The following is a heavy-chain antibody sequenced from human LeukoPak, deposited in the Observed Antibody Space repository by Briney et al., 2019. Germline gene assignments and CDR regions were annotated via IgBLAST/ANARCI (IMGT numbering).Heavy chain of an antibody. CDR2: ISSDGSNK. J-gene: IGHJ4*02. V-gene: IGHV3-30*04. CDR1: GFTFSTHA. CDR3: ARDSRTAAGTFDY. D-gene: IGHD6-13*01. Sequence: TGGSLRLSCAASGFTFSTHAMHWVRQAPGKGLGWVAVISSDGSNKFYPDSVKGRFTISRDNSKNTLDLQMNSLRGEDTAVYYCARDSRTAAGTFDYWGQGILVTVSS.